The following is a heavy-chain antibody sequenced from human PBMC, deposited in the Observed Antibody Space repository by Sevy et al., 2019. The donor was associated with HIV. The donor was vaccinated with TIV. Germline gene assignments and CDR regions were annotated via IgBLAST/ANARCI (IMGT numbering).Heavy chain of an antibody. D-gene: IGHD3-3*01. CDR3: ARVLILEWSWYGMDV. J-gene: IGHJ6*02. CDR1: GFTVSSNY. Sequence: GGSLRLSCAASGFTVSSNYMSWVRQAPGKGLEWVSVIYSDGNTYYADYVTGRFTIARDNSKNTLYLQMNSLTAEETAVYYCARVLILEWSWYGMDVWGQGTTVTVSS. CDR2: IYSDGNT. V-gene: IGHV3-53*01.